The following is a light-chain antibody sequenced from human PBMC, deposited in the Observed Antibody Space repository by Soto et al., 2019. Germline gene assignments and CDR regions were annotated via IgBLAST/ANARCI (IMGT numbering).Light chain of an antibody. CDR1: QSVSTF. V-gene: IGKV3-11*01. Sequence: EIVLTQSPATLSLSPGERAILSCRASQSVSTFLAWFQQKPGQPPRLLIYNASNRTTGIPARSSGSGSGTDFTLTISSLEPEDFAVYYCQQRGDWPPITFGQGTRLEIK. CDR2: NAS. CDR3: QQRGDWPPIT. J-gene: IGKJ5*01.